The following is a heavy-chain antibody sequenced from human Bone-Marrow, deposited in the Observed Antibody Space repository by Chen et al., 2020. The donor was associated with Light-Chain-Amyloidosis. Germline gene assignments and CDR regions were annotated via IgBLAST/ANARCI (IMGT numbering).Heavy chain of an antibody. Sequence: EVQLVAFGGALVQPGGPPRLPCAASGFRFNPHRIHWVRQPPGGGLVWVARMPTDVTKTVYAGSVKGRFTVSRDDAKNTLYLEMNSLRVEDTGLYFCARDRGRFSYNRGGLDSWGQGTLVTVSS. D-gene: IGHD3-10*01. CDR3: ARDRGRFSYNRGGLDS. CDR1: GFRFNPHR. J-gene: IGHJ4*02. CDR2: MPTDVTKT. V-gene: IGHV3-74*01.